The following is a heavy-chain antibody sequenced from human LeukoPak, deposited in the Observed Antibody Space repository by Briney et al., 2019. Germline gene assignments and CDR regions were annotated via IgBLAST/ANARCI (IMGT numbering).Heavy chain of an antibody. CDR2: ITWNGDKT. CDR3: ARNPFCSSIPGGYFEDWSDP. J-gene: IGHJ5*02. Sequence: PGGSLRLSCTASGFKFDDYDMSWVRQVPGKGLEWVSGITWNGDKTGYADSVRGRFAISRDNTKKSLYLQMSSLRAEDTALYYCARNPFCSSIPGGYFEDWSDPGARETLSTVS. D-gene: IGHD2-2*01. V-gene: IGHV3-20*04. CDR1: GFKFDDYD.